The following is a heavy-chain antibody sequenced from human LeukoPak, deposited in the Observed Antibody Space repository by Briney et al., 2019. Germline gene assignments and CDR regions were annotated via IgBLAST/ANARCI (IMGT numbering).Heavy chain of an antibody. D-gene: IGHD6-19*01. CDR1: GDSVSSNSGA. CDR3: ARGGIAVAGSWFDP. V-gene: IGHV6-1*01. Sequence: SQTLSLTCAISGDSVSSNSGAWNWIRQSPSRGLEWLGRTYYRSKWYNDYAVSVKSRITINPDTSKNQFSLQLNSVTPEDTAVYYCARGGIAVAGSWFDPWGQGTLVTVSS. CDR2: TYYRSKWYN. J-gene: IGHJ5*02.